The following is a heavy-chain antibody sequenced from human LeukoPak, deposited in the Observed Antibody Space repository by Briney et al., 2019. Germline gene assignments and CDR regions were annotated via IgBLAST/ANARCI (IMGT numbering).Heavy chain of an antibody. D-gene: IGHD4-23*01. CDR2: IYTSGST. CDR1: GYSISSGYY. V-gene: IGHV4-4*07. Sequence: SETLSLTCTVSGYSISSGYYWSWIRQPAGKGLEWIGRIYTSGSTNYNPSLKSRVTMSVDTSKNQFSLKLSSVTAADTTVYYCARVVRWAFDIWGQGTMVTVSS. J-gene: IGHJ3*02. CDR3: ARVVRWAFDI.